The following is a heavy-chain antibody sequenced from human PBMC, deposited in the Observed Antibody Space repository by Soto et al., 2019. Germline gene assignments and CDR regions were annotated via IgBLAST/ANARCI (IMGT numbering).Heavy chain of an antibody. D-gene: IGHD2-15*01. Sequence: EVQLVESGGGLVQPGGSLRLSCAASGFTFSSYSMNWVRQAPGKGLEWVSYISSSSSTIYYADSVKGRFTISRDNAKNSVYLQVSTMSAEDTALYDCARSTFCTGASCYVDYWGQGTLVTVSS. CDR1: GFTFSSYS. CDR2: ISSSSSTI. V-gene: IGHV3-48*01. CDR3: ARSTFCTGASCYVDY. J-gene: IGHJ4*02.